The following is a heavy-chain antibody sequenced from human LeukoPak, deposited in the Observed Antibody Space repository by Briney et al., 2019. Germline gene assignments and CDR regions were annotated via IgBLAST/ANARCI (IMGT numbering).Heavy chain of an antibody. Sequence: ASVKVSCKASGGTFISYAISWVRQAPGQGLGWMGGIIPIFGTANYAQKFQGRVTITADESTSTAYMGLSSLRSEDTAVYYCASSSSTYYGMDVWGQGTTVTVSS. CDR2: IIPIFGTA. J-gene: IGHJ6*02. CDR1: GGTFISYA. D-gene: IGHD6-6*01. CDR3: ASSSSTYYGMDV. V-gene: IGHV1-69*13.